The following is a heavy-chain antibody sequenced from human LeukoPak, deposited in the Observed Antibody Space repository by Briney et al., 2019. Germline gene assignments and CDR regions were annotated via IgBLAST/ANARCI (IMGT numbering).Heavy chain of an antibody. CDR2: IYTSGST. CDR1: GGSISSGSYY. Sequence: SETLSLTCTVSGGSISSGSYYWSWIRQPAGKGLEWIGRIYTSGSTNHNPSLKSRVTISVDTSKNQFSLKLSSVTAADTAVYYCARDGVGATWDHYYYYMDVWGKGTTVTVSS. D-gene: IGHD1-26*01. J-gene: IGHJ6*03. CDR3: ARDGVGATWDHYYYYMDV. V-gene: IGHV4-61*02.